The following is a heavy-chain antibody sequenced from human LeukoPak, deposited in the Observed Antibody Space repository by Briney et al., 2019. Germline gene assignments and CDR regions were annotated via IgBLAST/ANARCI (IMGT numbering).Heavy chain of an antibody. D-gene: IGHD2-15*01. CDR3: AKDLRDSRFLPRRYCSGGRCYQGIDY. J-gene: IGHJ4*02. Sequence: PGGSLRLSCAASGFTFSSYGKHWVRQAPGKGLEWVAVISYDGSHKYYADSVKGRFTISRDNSKNTLYLQMNSLRAEDTAVYYCAKDLRDSRFLPRRYCSGGRCYQGIDYWGQGTLVTVSS. CDR2: ISYDGSHK. V-gene: IGHV3-30*18. CDR1: GFTFSSYG.